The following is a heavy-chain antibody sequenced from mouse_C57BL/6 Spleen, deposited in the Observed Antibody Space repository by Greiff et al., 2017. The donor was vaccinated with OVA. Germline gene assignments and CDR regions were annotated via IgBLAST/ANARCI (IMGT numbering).Heavy chain of an antibody. V-gene: IGHV1-53*01. Sequence: VKLKQPGTELVKPGASVKLSCKASGYTFTSYWMHWVKQRPGQGLEWIGNINPSNGGTNYNEKFKSKATLTVDKSSSTAYMQLSSLTSEDSAVYYCARGGYDYDGYYFDYWGQGTTLTVSS. D-gene: IGHD2-4*01. CDR2: INPSNGGT. CDR1: GYTFTSYW. J-gene: IGHJ2*01. CDR3: ARGGYDYDGYYFDY.